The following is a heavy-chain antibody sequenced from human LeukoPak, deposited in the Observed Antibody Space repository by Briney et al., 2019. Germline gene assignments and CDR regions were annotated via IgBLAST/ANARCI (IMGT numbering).Heavy chain of an antibody. CDR1: GFTFSTYW. CDR2: INGDGSTT. J-gene: IGHJ4*02. D-gene: IGHD3-16*01. V-gene: IGHV3-74*03. CDR3: ARDYAESPDY. Sequence: AGGSLRLSCTASGFTFSTYWINWVRQSPGKGLVWVALINGDGSTTTHADSVKGRFTISRDNAKNTAYLQMNSLRDEDTAVYFCARDYAESPDYWGQGTLVTVSA.